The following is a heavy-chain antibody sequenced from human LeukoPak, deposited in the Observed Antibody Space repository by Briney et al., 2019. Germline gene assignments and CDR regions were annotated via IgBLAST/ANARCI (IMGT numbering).Heavy chain of an antibody. J-gene: IGHJ3*02. V-gene: IGHV3-23*01. Sequence: GGSLRLSCAASGFTFSSYWMHWVRQAPGKGLEWVSAISGSGGSTYYADSVKGRFTISRDNSKNTLYLQMNSLRAEDTAVYYCAKDDEIWHAFDIWGQGTMVTVSS. CDR2: ISGSGGST. CDR3: AKDDEIWHAFDI. CDR1: GFTFSSYW. D-gene: IGHD3-16*01.